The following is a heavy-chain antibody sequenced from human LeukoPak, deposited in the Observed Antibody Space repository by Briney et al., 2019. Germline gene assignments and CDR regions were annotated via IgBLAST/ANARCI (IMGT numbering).Heavy chain of an antibody. CDR1: GGSFSGYY. J-gene: IGHJ4*02. CDR2: INHSGST. V-gene: IGHV4-34*01. Sequence: SETLSLTCAVYGGSFSGYYWSWIRQPPGKGLEWIGEINHSGSTNYNPSLKSRVTISVDTSENQFSLKLSSVTAADTAVYYCARAMIWYSGSYYYFDYWGQGTLVTVSS. CDR3: ARAMIWYSGSYYYFDY. D-gene: IGHD1-26*01.